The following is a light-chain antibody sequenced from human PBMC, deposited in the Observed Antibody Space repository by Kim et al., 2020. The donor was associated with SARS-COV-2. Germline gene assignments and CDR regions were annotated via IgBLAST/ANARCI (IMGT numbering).Light chain of an antibody. J-gene: IGKJ2*01. Sequence: SLAPGRRAALSCRASQSVSSSYLAWYQQKPGQAPRLLIYGASSRATGIPDRFSGSGSGTDFTLTISRLEPEDFAVYYCQQYGSSRTFGQGTKLEI. CDR1: QSVSSSY. V-gene: IGKV3-20*01. CDR3: QQYGSSRT. CDR2: GAS.